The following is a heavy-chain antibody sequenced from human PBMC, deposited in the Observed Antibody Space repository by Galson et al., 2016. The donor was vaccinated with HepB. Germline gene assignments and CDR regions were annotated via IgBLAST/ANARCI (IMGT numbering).Heavy chain of an antibody. CDR3: VKGLGLGGGRVNLGENS. V-gene: IGHV3-53*01. CDR2: IHRRGDS. J-gene: IGHJ5*02. D-gene: IGHD1-26*01. CDR1: GFTLNSND. Sequence: SLRLSCAASGFTLNSNDMGWVRQAPGKGLEFLSVIHRRGDSYDADSVKGRFTTSRDNSRNTVFLQMDSLRGEDTAVYYCVKGLGLGGGRVNLGENSWGQGTLVIVSA.